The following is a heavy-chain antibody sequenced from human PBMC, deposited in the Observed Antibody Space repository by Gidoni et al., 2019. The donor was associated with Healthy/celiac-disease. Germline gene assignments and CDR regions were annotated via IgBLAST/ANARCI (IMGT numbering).Heavy chain of an antibody. CDR3: AKDMSLTGTAAVFDY. CDR2: ISWNSGSI. J-gene: IGHJ4*02. Sequence: AASGFTFDDYAMHWVRQAPGKGLEWVSGISWNSGSIGYADSVKGRFTISSDNAKNSLYLQMNRLRAEDTALYYCAKDMSLTGTAAVFDYWGQGTLVTVSS. CDR1: GFTFDDYA. V-gene: IGHV3-9*01. D-gene: IGHD1-20*01.